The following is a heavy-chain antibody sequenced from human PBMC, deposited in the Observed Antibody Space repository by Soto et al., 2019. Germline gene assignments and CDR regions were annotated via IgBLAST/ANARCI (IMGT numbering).Heavy chain of an antibody. V-gene: IGHV4-59*04. CDR1: GGSISSYY. Sequence: SETLSLTCTVSGGSISSYYWSWIRQPPGKGLEWIGYIYYSGSTYYNPSLKSRVAISVDTSKNQFSLKLSSVTAADTAVYYCMLGSGWKDFDYWGQGTPVTVSS. J-gene: IGHJ4*02. CDR3: MLGSGWKDFDY. D-gene: IGHD3-22*01. CDR2: IYYSGST.